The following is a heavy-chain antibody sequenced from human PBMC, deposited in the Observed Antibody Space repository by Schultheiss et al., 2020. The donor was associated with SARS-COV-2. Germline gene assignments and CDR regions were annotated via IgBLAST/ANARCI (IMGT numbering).Heavy chain of an antibody. Sequence: GESLKISCAASGFTFSNAWMSWVRQAPGKGLEWVGRIKSKTDGGTTDYAAPVKGRFTISRDDSKNTLYLQMNSLKTEDTAVYYCTRAHLGQVGATSDYFDYWGQGTLVTVSS. V-gene: IGHV3-15*01. D-gene: IGHD1-26*01. CDR2: IKSKTDGGTT. CDR3: TRAHLGQVGATSDYFDY. J-gene: IGHJ4*02. CDR1: GFTFSNAW.